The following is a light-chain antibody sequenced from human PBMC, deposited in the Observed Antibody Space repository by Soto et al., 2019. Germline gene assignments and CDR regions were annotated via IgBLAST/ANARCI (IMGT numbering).Light chain of an antibody. CDR1: QSVSSN. CDR2: GAS. J-gene: IGKJ2*01. CDR3: QQYNKWPPYT. V-gene: IGKV3-15*01. Sequence: EIVMTQSPATLSVSPGERATLSCRASQSVSSNLAWYQQKPGQAPRLLIYGASTRATGIPARFSGSGSGTECTLTISRLQSEDFAVYYCQQYNKWPPYTFGQGTKLEI.